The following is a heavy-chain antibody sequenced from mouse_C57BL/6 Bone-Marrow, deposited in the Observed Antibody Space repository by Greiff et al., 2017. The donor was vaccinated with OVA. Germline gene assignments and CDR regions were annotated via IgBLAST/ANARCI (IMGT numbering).Heavy chain of an antibody. CDR1: GYTFTSYW. CDR2: LNPSSGYT. D-gene: IGHD2-4*01. V-gene: IGHV1-7*01. Sequence: VQLVESGAELAQPGASVQLSCKASGYTFTSYWMHWVKQRPGRGLEWIGYLNPSSGYTQYNQKFKDKATLTADKSSSTAYMQLSSLTYEDSAVYYCARYDYDAMDYWGQGTSVTVSS. CDR3: ARYDYDAMDY. J-gene: IGHJ4*01.